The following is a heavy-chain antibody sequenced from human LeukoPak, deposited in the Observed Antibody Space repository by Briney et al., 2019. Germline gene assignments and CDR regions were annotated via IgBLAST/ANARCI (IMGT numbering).Heavy chain of an antibody. CDR1: GFTFSTHA. CDR3: ANQYPG. Sequence: GGSLRLSCAASGFTFSTHAMSWVRQAPGKGLDWVSAISGDGATTYYGDSVKGRFTISRDNSKNTLYLQMNSLRAEDTAVYYCANQYPGWGQGTLVTVSS. J-gene: IGHJ4*02. CDR2: ISGDGATT. D-gene: IGHD4-11*01. V-gene: IGHV3-23*01.